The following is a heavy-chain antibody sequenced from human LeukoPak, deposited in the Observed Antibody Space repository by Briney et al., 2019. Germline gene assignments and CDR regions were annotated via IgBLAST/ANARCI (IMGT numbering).Heavy chain of an antibody. Sequence: GASVKVSCKASGYTFTGYYMHWVRQAPGQGLEWMGWINPNSGGTNYAQKFQGRVTMTRDTSISTAYMELSRLRSDDTAVYYCARDQLRITIFGVVYGMDVWGQGTTVTVSS. J-gene: IGHJ6*02. CDR2: INPNSGGT. CDR1: GYTFTGYY. D-gene: IGHD3-3*01. CDR3: ARDQLRITIFGVVYGMDV. V-gene: IGHV1-2*02.